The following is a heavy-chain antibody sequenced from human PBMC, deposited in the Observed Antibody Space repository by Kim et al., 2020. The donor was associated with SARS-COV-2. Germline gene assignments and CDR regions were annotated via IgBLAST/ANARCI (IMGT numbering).Heavy chain of an antibody. D-gene: IGHD3-10*01. V-gene: IGHV4-4*07. CDR3: ARDRVLWSRGYFDY. J-gene: IGHJ4*02. Sequence: NPSPKSRVTMSVDTSKNQFSLKLSSVTAADTAVYYCARDRVLWSRGYFDYWGQGTLVTVSS.